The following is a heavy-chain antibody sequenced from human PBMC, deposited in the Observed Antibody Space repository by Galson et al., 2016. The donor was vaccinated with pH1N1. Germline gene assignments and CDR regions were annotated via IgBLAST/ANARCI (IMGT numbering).Heavy chain of an antibody. J-gene: IGHJ6*02. V-gene: IGHV3-53*01. CDR2: IYSGGRT. Sequence: SLRLSCAASGFTVSSNYMSWVRQAPGKGLEWVSLIYSGGRTHYADSVKGRFTISRDNSKNTLYLQMNSLRVEDTAVYYCARVGDFWSYYYYNMDVWGQGTTVTVSS. CDR3: ARVGDFWSYYYYNMDV. D-gene: IGHD3-3*01. CDR1: GFTVSSNY.